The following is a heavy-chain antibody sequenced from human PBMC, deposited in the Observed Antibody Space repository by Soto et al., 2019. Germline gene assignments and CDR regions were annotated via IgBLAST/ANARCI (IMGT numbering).Heavy chain of an antibody. CDR1: GGSFSGYY. Sequence: SETLSLTCAVYGGSFSGYYWSWIRQPPGKGLEWIGEINHSGSTNYNPSLKSRVTISVETSKNQFSLKLSSVTAADTAVYYCARGLYYDYVWGSYRQPSPFDYWGQGTLVTVSS. D-gene: IGHD3-16*02. CDR2: INHSGST. CDR3: ARGLYYDYVWGSYRQPSPFDY. J-gene: IGHJ4*02. V-gene: IGHV4-34*01.